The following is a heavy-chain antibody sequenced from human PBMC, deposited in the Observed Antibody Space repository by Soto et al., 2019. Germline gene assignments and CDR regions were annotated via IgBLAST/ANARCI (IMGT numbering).Heavy chain of an antibody. V-gene: IGHV3-7*01. D-gene: IGHD6-19*01. J-gene: IGHJ3*02. CDR2: IKQDGSDM. CDR1: FSSNR. CDR3: ARPLGWRDAFDI. Sequence: EVQLVESGGGLVQPGGSLRLSCAFSSNRMSWVRQAPGKGLEWVANIKQDGSDMYYVDSVKGRFTISRDKAKNSLYLQMNSVRAEDTAVYYCARPLGWRDAFDIWGQGTMVTVSS.